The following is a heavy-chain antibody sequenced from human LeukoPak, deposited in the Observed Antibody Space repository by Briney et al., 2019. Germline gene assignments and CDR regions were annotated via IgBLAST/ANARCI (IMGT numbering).Heavy chain of an antibody. CDR2: INPNSGTA. Sequence: ASVKISCRASGYSFTTYYMHWVRQAPGQGLEWVGAINPNSGTATYAQKFQVRVTMTRDTSTNTVYIQLNSLTSEDTAVYYCARGPYYYDSSGYYPYYFDYWGQGTLVTVSS. D-gene: IGHD3-22*01. V-gene: IGHV1-46*01. CDR1: GYSFTTYY. J-gene: IGHJ4*02. CDR3: ARGPYYYDSSGYYPYYFDY.